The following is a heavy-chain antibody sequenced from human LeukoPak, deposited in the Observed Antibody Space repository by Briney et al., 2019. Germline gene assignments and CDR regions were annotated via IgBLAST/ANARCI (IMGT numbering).Heavy chain of an antibody. Sequence: GGSLRLSCAASGFTFSSYSMNWVRQAPGKGLEWVPSISSSSSYIYYADSVKGRFTISRDNAKNSLYLQMNSLRAEDTSVYYCARFDVVVVPAANGDFDYWGQGTLVTVSS. V-gene: IGHV3-21*01. CDR1: GFTFSSYS. D-gene: IGHD2-2*01. CDR2: ISSSSSYI. CDR3: ARFDVVVVPAANGDFDY. J-gene: IGHJ4*02.